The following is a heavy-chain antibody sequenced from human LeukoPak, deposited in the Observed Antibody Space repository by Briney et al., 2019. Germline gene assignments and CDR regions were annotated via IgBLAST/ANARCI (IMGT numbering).Heavy chain of an antibody. V-gene: IGHV3-21*01. J-gene: IGHJ4*02. CDR2: ISSSSSYI. CDR1: GFTFSDHY. D-gene: IGHD6-19*01. CDR3: ARDIAVAGIWDY. Sequence: PGGSLRLSSEASGFTFSDHYMDWVRQAPGKGLEWVSSISSSSSYIYYADSVKGRFTICRDSAKNSLYLQMNSLRAEDTAVYYCARDIAVAGIWDYWGQGTLVTVSS.